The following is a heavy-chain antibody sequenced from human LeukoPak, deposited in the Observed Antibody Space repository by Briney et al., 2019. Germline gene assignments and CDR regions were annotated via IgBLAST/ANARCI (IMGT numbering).Heavy chain of an antibody. J-gene: IGHJ4*02. CDR2: INPNSGGT. Sequence: ASVKVSCKASGYTFTGYYMHWARQAPGQGLEWMGWINPNSGGTNYAQKFQGRVTMTRDTSISTAYMELSRLRSDDTAVYYCARAPTYYYDSSGYYSFDYWGQGTLVTVSS. CDR3: ARAPTYYYDSSGYYSFDY. D-gene: IGHD3-22*01. V-gene: IGHV1-2*02. CDR1: GYTFTGYY.